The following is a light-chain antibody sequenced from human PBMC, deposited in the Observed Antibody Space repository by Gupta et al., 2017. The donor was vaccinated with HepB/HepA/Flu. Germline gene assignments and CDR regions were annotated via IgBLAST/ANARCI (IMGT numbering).Light chain of an antibody. CDR2: DAS. V-gene: IGKV3-11*01. CDR3: QQRVNWV. Sequence: EIVLTQSPATLSLSPGERATLSCRASQSVRSYLAWYQQKPGQAPRLLIYDASNRATGIPARFSGSGSGTDFTLTSRSRETEDSETYYHQQRVNWVFGRGTKVHI. J-gene: IGKJ3*01. CDR1: QSVRSY.